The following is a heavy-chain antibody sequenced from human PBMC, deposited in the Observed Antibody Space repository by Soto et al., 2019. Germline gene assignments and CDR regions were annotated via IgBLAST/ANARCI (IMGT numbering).Heavy chain of an antibody. CDR2: IYHSGST. CDR3: ARGGIVLVPAAMVEDYFDY. Sequence: PSETLSLTCAVSGGSTSSGGYSWSWIRQPPGKGLEWIGYIYHSGSTYYNPSLKSRVTISVDRSKNQFSLKLSSVTAADTAVYYCARGGIVLVPAAMVEDYFDYWGQGTLVTVSS. D-gene: IGHD2-2*01. J-gene: IGHJ4*02. CDR1: GGSTSSGGYS. V-gene: IGHV4-30-2*01.